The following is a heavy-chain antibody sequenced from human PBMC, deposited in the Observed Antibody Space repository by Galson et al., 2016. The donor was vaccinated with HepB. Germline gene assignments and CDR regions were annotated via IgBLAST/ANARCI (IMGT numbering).Heavy chain of an antibody. J-gene: IGHJ4*02. CDR1: GDSVNNEAYF. V-gene: IGHV4-61*08. D-gene: IGHD2-15*01. Sequence: SETLSLTCSVSGDSVNNEAYFWNWIRQPPGKGLEWIGFISFSGTTNYSTSFNSRISISLDTPKDQFPLRLSSVTAADTAIYYCATLSRGADRYFDHWGQGILVTVSA. CDR2: ISFSGTT. CDR3: ATLSRGADRYFDH.